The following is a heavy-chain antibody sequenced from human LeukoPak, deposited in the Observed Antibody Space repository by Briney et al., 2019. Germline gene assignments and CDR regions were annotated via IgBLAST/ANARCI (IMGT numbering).Heavy chain of an antibody. CDR3: AKALGKGGSYSWIHYYYYYGMDV. Sequence: PGGSLRLSCAASGFTFSSYGMHWVRQAPGKGLEWVAVISYDGSNKYYADSVKGRFTISGDNSKNTLYLQMNSLRAEDTAVYYCAKALGKGGSYSWIHYYYYYGMDVWGQGTTVTVSS. D-gene: IGHD1-26*01. CDR2: ISYDGSNK. J-gene: IGHJ6*02. CDR1: GFTFSSYG. V-gene: IGHV3-30*18.